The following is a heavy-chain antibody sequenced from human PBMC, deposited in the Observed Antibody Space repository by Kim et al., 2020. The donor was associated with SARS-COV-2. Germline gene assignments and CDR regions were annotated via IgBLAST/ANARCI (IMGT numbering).Heavy chain of an antibody. CDR3: AREGWDYYGSGSYYCGMDV. CDR1: GYTFTGYY. V-gene: IGHV1-2*06. Sequence: ASVKVSCKASGYTFTGYYMHWVRQAPGQGLEWMGRINPNSGGTNYAQKFQGRVTMTRDTSISTAYMELSRLRSDDTAVYYCAREGWDYYGSGSYYCGMDVWGQGTTVTVSS. J-gene: IGHJ6*02. D-gene: IGHD3-10*01. CDR2: INPNSGGT.